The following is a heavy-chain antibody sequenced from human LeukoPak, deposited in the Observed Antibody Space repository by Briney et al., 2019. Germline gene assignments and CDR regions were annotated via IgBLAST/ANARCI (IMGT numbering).Heavy chain of an antibody. CDR3: ATSTVVTPAHFDY. Sequence: GASVKVSCKASGYTFTSYGISWVRQAPGQGLEWMGWISAYNGNTNYAQKLQGRVTMTTDTSTSTAYMELSSLRSEDTAVYYCATSTVVTPAHFDYWGQGTLVTVSS. J-gene: IGHJ4*02. D-gene: IGHD4-23*01. CDR1: GYTFTSYG. CDR2: ISAYNGNT. V-gene: IGHV1-18*01.